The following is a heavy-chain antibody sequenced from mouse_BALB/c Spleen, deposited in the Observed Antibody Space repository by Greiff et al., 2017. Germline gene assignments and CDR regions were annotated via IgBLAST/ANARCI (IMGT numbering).Heavy chain of an antibody. J-gene: IGHJ4*01. Sequence: EVKLVESGGDLVKPGGSLKLSCAASGFTFSSYGMSWVRQTPDKRLEWVATISSGGSYTYYPDSVKGRFTISRDNAKNTLYLQMSSLKSEDTAMYYCAREGRYDYAMDYWGQGTSVTVSS. D-gene: IGHD2-12*01. V-gene: IGHV5-6*01. CDR3: AREGRYDYAMDY. CDR1: GFTFSSYG. CDR2: ISSGGSYT.